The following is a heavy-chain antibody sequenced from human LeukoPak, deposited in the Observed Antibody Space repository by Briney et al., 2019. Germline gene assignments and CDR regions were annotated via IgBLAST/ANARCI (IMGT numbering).Heavy chain of an antibody. V-gene: IGHV4-39*01. J-gene: IGHJ4*02. D-gene: IGHD5-18*01. CDR1: GGSISSSSYY. CDR3: GSFRALGYHYFDY. CDR2: IYYSGST. Sequence: SETLSLTCTVSGGSISSSSYYWGWIRQPPGKGLEWIGNIYYSGSTYYNPSLTSRVTISVDTSKNQFSLKLSSVTAADTAVYHCGSFRALGYHYFDYWGQGTLVTVSS.